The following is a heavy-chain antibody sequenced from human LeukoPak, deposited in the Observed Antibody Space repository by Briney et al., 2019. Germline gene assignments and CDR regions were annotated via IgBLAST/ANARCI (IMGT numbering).Heavy chain of an antibody. Sequence: SETLSLTCAVSGGSITSDNWWTWVRQPPGKGLEWIGAIYHSGSTDYNPPLKSRVTISVDKSKNQFSLKLSSVTAADTAVYFCARNRDGMGVWGQGTTVTVSS. V-gene: IGHV4-4*02. J-gene: IGHJ6*02. CDR3: ARNRDGMGV. CDR1: GGSITSDNW. CDR2: IYHSGST.